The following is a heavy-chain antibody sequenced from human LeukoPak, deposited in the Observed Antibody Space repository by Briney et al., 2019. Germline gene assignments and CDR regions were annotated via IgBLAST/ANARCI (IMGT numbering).Heavy chain of an antibody. CDR2: IYHSGST. Sequence: SSETLSLTCAVSGGSISSGGYSWRWLRQPPGKGLEWIGYIYHSGSTYFNPSLRSRVTISVDRSKNQFSLKLSSVTAADTAVYYCASIVVVAATQYYFDYWGQGTLVTVSS. CDR3: ASIVVVAATQYYFDY. V-gene: IGHV4-30-2*01. CDR1: GGSISSGGYS. D-gene: IGHD2-15*01. J-gene: IGHJ4*02.